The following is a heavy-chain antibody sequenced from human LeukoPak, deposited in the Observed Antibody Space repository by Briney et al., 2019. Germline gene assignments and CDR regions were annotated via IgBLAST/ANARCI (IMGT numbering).Heavy chain of an antibody. V-gene: IGHV4-39*01. CDR3: ARLWFGELLSSDY. Sequence: PSETLSLTCTVSGGSISSGSYYWSWIRQPPGEGLEWIGSMYYSGNTYYSPSLKSRVTISVDTSKNQVSLKLSSVTAADTAVYYCARLWFGELLSSDYWGQGTLVTVSS. D-gene: IGHD3-10*01. CDR2: MYYSGNT. J-gene: IGHJ4*02. CDR1: GGSISSGSYY.